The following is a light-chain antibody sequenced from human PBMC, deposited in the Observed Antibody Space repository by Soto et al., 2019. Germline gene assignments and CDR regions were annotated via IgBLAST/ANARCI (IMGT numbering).Light chain of an antibody. V-gene: IGKV2-28*01. CDR3: MQALQTPPA. J-gene: IGKJ1*01. CDR1: QILLHSNGYNY. CDR2: LGS. Sequence: DIVMTQSPLSLPVTPGEPASISCRSSQILLHSNGYNYLDWYLQKPGQSPQLLIYLGSNRASGVPARFSGSGSGTEFTLKISRVEAEDVGVYYCMQALQTPPAFGQGTKVDIK.